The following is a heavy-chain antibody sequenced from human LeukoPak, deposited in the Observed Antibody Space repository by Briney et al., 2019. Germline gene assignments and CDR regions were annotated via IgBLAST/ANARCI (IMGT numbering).Heavy chain of an antibody. D-gene: IGHD3-16*01. Sequence: GGSPRLSCAASGFTFSSYAMNWVRQAPGQGLEWVSVISGSGGTTYYADSVKGRFTISRDNSKNMLYLQMNSLRAEDTAVYYCAKRVGGVNNFDYWGQGSLVTVSS. V-gene: IGHV3-23*01. CDR1: GFTFSSYA. J-gene: IGHJ4*02. CDR3: AKRVGGVNNFDY. CDR2: ISGSGGTT.